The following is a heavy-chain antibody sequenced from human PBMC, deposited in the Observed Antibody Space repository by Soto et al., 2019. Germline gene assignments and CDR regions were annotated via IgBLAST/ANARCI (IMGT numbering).Heavy chain of an antibody. CDR2: IDIFSTTI. CDR1: GFTFSDYN. V-gene: IGHV3-48*04. D-gene: IGHD2-21*02. J-gene: IGHJ4*02. CDR3: ARWFTGGNFDYFDF. Sequence: PGGSLRLSCAASGFTFSDYNMIWVRQAPGKGLEWVSYIDIFSTTIYYADSVKGRFTISRDNAKNTLYLQMNGLRAEDTALYYCARWFTGGNFDYFDFWGQGTQVTVSS.